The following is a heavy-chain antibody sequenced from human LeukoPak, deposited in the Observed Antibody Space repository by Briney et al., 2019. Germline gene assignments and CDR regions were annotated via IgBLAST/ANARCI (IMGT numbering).Heavy chain of an antibody. CDR3: ARDQEGFDY. J-gene: IGHJ4*02. V-gene: IGHV1-46*01. Sequence: ASVKVSCKASGYTFTSNYIHWERQAPGQGLEWMGMIYPRDGSTSYAQKFQGRVTVTRDTSTSTVHMELSGLRSEDTAVYYCARDQEGFDYWGQGTLVTVSS. CDR1: GYTFTSNY. CDR2: IYPRDGST.